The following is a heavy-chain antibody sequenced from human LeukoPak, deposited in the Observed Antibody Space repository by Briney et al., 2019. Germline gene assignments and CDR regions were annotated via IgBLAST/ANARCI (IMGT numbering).Heavy chain of an antibody. CDR1: GGSISSYY. J-gene: IGHJ6*03. CDR3: ARDQGGYYYMDV. D-gene: IGHD3-16*01. CDR2: IYYSGST. Sequence: SETLSLTCTVSGGSISSYYWSWIRQPPGKGLEWIGYIYYSGSTNYNPSLKSRVTISVDTSKNQFSLKLSSVTAADTAVYYCARDQGGYYYMDVWGKGTTVTVSS. V-gene: IGHV4-59*01.